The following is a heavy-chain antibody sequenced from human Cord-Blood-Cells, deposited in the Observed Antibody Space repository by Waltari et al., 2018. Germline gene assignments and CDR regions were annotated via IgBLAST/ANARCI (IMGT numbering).Heavy chain of an antibody. CDR3: ARGLEDNRHFDY. CDR1: GGSFSGYY. V-gene: IGHV4-34*01. J-gene: IGHJ4*02. CDR2: INHSGST. D-gene: IGHD2-15*01. Sequence: QVQLQQWGAGLLKPSETLSLTCAVYGGSFSGYYWSWIRQPPGKGLAWLGEINHSGSTNSDPSLMGRVTVSVDTSKSQFALELGCVTAADTAVYCCARGLEDNRHFDYWGQGTLVTVSS.